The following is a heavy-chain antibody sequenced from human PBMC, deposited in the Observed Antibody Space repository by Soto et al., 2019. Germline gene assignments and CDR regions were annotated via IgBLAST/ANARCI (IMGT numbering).Heavy chain of an antibody. CDR2: ISSSYYI. V-gene: IGHV3-21*01. D-gene: IGHD2-21*02. Sequence: GGSLRLSCTASGFTFSSYTMKWVRQAPGKGLEWVASISSSYYIKYADSVKGRFTISRDNAKNSLYLQMNSLRAEDTAVYYCARGDVVVLTATSNFDYWGQGTLVTVSS. J-gene: IGHJ4*02. CDR1: GFTFSSYT. CDR3: ARGDVVVLTATSNFDY.